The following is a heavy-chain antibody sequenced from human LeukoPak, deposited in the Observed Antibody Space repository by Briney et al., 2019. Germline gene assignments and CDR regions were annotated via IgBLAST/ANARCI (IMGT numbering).Heavy chain of an antibody. V-gene: IGHV4-59*02. Sequence: GSLRLSCAASGFTVSSNYMSWIRQPPGKGLEWIGYIYYSGSTNYNPSLKSRVTISVDTSKNQFSLKLSSVTAADTAVYYCAREVVVAAMGFDYWGQGTLVTVSS. CDR3: AREVVVAAMGFDY. CDR2: IYYSGST. CDR1: GFTVSSNY. D-gene: IGHD2-15*01. J-gene: IGHJ4*02.